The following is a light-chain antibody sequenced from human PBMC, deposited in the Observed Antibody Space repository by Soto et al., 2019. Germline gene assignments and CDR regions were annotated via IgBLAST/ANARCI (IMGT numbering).Light chain of an antibody. CDR2: KAS. CDR3: QHYNTYPWT. CDR1: QSISSW. J-gene: IGKJ1*01. V-gene: IGKV1-5*03. Sequence: DIQMTQSPSTLSASVGDRVTITCRASQSISSWVAWYQQKPGKGPKLLIYKASHLESGVPSRFSGSGSGTEFTLTISSLQPGDFATYYCQHYNTYPWTFGHGTKVDFK.